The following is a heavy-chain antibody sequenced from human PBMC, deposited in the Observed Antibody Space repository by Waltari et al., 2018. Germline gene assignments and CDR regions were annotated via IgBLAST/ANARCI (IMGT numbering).Heavy chain of an antibody. J-gene: IGHJ4*02. D-gene: IGHD3-16*02. Sequence: QVHLVQSGTEVKKPGASVKVSCKTSGYTFIASDINWVRQASGHGLEWLVWMNPDTGKTEYAQKFQGRITMTRNTSMRTAYMELSSLTSEDTALYFCARTTVIGVIFFDYWGQGTLVIVSS. CDR1: GYTFIASD. V-gene: IGHV1-8*02. CDR2: MNPDTGKT. CDR3: ARTTVIGVIFFDY.